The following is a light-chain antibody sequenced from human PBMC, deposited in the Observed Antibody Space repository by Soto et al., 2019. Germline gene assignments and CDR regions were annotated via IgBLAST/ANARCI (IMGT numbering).Light chain of an antibody. Sequence: QSALTQPASVSGSPGQSIAISCTGSSSDVGFYNYVSWYQQHPGKVPKLIIYEVTNRPSGVSNRFSGSKSGNTASPTISGLQAEDEADYYCCSYTTSSTRVFGSGTKLTVL. V-gene: IGLV2-14*01. CDR2: EVT. CDR1: SSDVGFYNY. J-gene: IGLJ1*01. CDR3: CSYTTSSTRV.